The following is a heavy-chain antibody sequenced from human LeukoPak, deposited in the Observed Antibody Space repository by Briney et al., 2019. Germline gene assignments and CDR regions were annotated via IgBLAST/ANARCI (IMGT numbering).Heavy chain of an antibody. V-gene: IGHV4-34*01. CDR2: INHSGST. J-gene: IGHJ5*02. D-gene: IGHD1-26*01. CDR1: GGSFSSYY. Sequence: PSETLSLTCAVYGGSFSSYYWSWIRQPPGKGLEWIGEINHSGSTNYNPPLKSRVTISVDTSKNQFSLKLSSVTAADTAVYYCAREPLWGNWFDPWGQGTLVTVSS. CDR3: AREPLWGNWFDP.